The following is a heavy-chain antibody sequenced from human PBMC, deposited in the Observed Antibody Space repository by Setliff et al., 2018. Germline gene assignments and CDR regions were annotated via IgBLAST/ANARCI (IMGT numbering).Heavy chain of an antibody. Sequence: LRLSCAASGFTLSDYWMAWVRQAPGKGLEWVANIKQDGGEKHYADSMKGRFTISRDNAKNSLYLQMNSLSAEDTAVYFCARRNYRNALDYWGQGTLVTVSS. CDR3: ARRNYRNALDY. CDR1: GFTLSDYW. J-gene: IGHJ4*02. V-gene: IGHV3-7*03. D-gene: IGHD3-16*02. CDR2: IKQDGGEK.